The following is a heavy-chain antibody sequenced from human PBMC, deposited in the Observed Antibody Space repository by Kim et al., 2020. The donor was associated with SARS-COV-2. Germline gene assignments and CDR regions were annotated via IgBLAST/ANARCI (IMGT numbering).Heavy chain of an antibody. CDR2: IYYSGST. CDR3: ARDGAEGYYNDAFDI. V-gene: IGHV4-59*01. J-gene: IGHJ3*02. Sequence: SETLSLTCTVSGGSISSYYWSWIRQPPGKGLEWIGYIYYSGSTNYNPSLKSRVTISVDTSKNQFSLKLSSVTAADTAVYYCARDGAEGYYNDAFDIWGQGTMVTVSS. D-gene: IGHD3-22*01. CDR1: GGSISSYY.